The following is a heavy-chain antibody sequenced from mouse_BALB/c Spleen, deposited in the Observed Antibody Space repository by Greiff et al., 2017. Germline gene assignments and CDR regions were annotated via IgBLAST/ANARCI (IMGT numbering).Heavy chain of an antibody. V-gene: IGHV2-6-7*01. Sequence: VQRVESGPGLVAPSQSLSITCTVSGFSLTSYGVHWVRQPPGKGLEWLGMIWGDGSTDYNSALKSRLSISKDNSKSQVFLKMNSLQTDDTARYYCARDSSCYSWFAYWGQGTLVTVSA. J-gene: IGHJ3*01. D-gene: IGHD3-1*01. CDR3: ARDSSCYSWFAY. CDR1: GFSLTSYG. CDR2: IWGDGST.